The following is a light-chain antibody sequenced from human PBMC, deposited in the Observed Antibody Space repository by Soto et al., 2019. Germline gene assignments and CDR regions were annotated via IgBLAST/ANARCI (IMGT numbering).Light chain of an antibody. J-gene: IGLJ2*01. CDR2: EVT. V-gene: IGLV2-14*01. CDR3: NSYTHNTTLV. CDR1: SSDIGAYKF. Sequence: QAVVAQPASVSGSPGQPITISCTGTSSDIGAYKFVSWYQHHPGRAPKLIIFEVTSRPSGVSSRFSGSKSGNTASLTISRLLPEDEADYYCNSYTHNTTLVFGGGTKLTVL.